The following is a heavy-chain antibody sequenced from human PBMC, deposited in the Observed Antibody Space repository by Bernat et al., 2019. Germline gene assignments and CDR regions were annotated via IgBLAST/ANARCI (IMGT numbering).Heavy chain of an antibody. CDR1: GYTFTSYG. D-gene: IGHD1-26*01. CDR2: ISAYNGNT. V-gene: IGHV1-18*01. CDR3: ARHYSGSYWGEEDAFDI. Sequence: QVQLVQSGAEVKKPGASVKVSCKASGYTFTSYGISWVRQAPGQGLEWMGWISAYNGNTNYAQKHQGRVTVTKATSTSTAYMELRSLRSDDTAVYYCARHYSGSYWGEEDAFDIWGQGTMVTVSS. J-gene: IGHJ3*02.